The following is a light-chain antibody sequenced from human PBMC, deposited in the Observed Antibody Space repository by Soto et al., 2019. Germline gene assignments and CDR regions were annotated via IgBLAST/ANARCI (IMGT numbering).Light chain of an antibody. V-gene: IGLV2-11*01. J-gene: IGLJ3*02. CDR3: CSYAGTYTWV. CDR1: SSDVGGYNY. CDR2: DVG. Sequence: QSALTQPRSVSGSPGQSVTISCTGTSSDVGGYNYVSWYQQHPGKAPKLMIYDVGQRPSGVPNRFSGSKSDNTASLTISGLQAEDEADYYCCSYAGTYTWVFGGGTKLTVL.